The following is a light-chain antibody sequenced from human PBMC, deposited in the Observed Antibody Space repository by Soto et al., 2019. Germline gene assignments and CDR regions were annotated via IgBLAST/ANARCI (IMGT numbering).Light chain of an antibody. CDR1: SSDVGRYNY. J-gene: IGLJ7*01. V-gene: IGLV2-8*01. CDR2: EVS. Sequence: QSVLTQPPSASGSPGQSVTISCTGTSSDVGRYNYVSWYQNHPGKAPKLIIYEVSKRPSGVPDRFSGSKSGNTASLTVSGLQAEDEADYYCSSYTGSTISTVIFGGGTQLTVL. CDR3: SSYTGSTISTVI.